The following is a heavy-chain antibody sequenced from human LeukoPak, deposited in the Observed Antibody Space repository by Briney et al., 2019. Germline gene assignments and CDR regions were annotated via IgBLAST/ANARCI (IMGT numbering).Heavy chain of an antibody. CDR1: GYTFTSYD. D-gene: IGHD6-13*01. CDR2: MNPNSGNT. CDR3: ARSTIAAAGTQGNWFDP. V-gene: IGHV1-8*01. Sequence: GASVKVSSKASGYTFTSYDINWVRQATGQGLEWMGWMNPNSGNTGYAQKFQGRVTMTRNTSISTAYMELSSLRSEDTAVYYCARSTIAAAGTQGNWFDPWGQGTLVTVSS. J-gene: IGHJ5*02.